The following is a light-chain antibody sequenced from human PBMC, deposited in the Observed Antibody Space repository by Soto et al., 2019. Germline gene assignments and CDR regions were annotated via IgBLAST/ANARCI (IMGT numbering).Light chain of an antibody. CDR1: SSDVGGYTY. CDR2: EVT. CDR3: SSYAGSNNSYV. Sequence: HSALTQPPSASGSPGQSVTVSCTGTSSDVGGYTYVSWYQQHPGKDPKLMTYEVTKRPSGVPDRFSGSKSGNTASLTVSGLQADDEADYYCSSYAGSNNSYVFGTGTKVTVL. V-gene: IGLV2-8*01. J-gene: IGLJ1*01.